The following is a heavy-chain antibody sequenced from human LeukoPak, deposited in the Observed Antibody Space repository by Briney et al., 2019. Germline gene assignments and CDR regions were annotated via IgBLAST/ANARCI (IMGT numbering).Heavy chain of an antibody. CDR1: GGSISSGGYY. Sequence: PSQTLSLTCTVSGGSISSGGYYWSWIRQHPGKGLEWIGYICYSGSTYYNPSLKSRVTISVDTSKNQFSLKLSSVTAADTAVYYCARDRGTVTTNYYYGMDVWGQGTTVTVSS. CDR3: ARDRGTVTTNYYYGMDV. J-gene: IGHJ6*02. CDR2: ICYSGST. V-gene: IGHV4-31*03. D-gene: IGHD4-17*01.